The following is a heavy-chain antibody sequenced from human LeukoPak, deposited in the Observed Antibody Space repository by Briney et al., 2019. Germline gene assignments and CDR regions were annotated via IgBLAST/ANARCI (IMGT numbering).Heavy chain of an antibody. Sequence: PGGSLRLSCAASGLTFSSHWMHWVRQAPGKGLVWVSRITNDGSSTTYADSVKGRFTISRDNAKNMLYLQVNSLRAEDTAVYYCARGRSITETTWIYYWGQGTLVTVSS. J-gene: IGHJ4*02. V-gene: IGHV3-74*01. D-gene: IGHD1-7*01. CDR3: ARGRSITETTWIYY. CDR1: GLTFSSHW. CDR2: ITNDGSST.